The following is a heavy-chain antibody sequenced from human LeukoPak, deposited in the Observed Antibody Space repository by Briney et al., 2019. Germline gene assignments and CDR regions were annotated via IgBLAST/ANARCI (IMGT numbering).Heavy chain of an antibody. CDR1: GFTFSSYW. Sequence: GGSLRLSCAASGFTFSSYWMSWVRQAPGKGLEWVANIKQDGSEKYYVDSVKGRFTISRDNAKNSLYLQMNSLRAEDTAVYYCARGRVKWLRFDPRRNWFDPWGQGTLVTVSS. CDR2: IKQDGSEK. D-gene: IGHD5-12*01. J-gene: IGHJ5*02. V-gene: IGHV3-7*01. CDR3: ARGRVKWLRFDPRRNWFDP.